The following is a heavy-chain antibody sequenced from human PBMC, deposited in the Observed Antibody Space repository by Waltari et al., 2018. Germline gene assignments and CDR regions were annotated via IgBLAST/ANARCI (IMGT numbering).Heavy chain of an antibody. Sequence: QVQLVQSGAEVKKPGSSVKVSCKASGGTFSSYAISWVRQAPGQGLEWMGGIITSVGTANYAWKFQSRGAITADESTSTAYMELSSLRSEDTAVYYCARGGKNYYGSGSQFDYWGQGTLVTVSS. CDR3: ARGGKNYYGSGSQFDY. V-gene: IGHV1-69*13. CDR1: GGTFSSYA. D-gene: IGHD3-10*01. CDR2: IITSVGTA. J-gene: IGHJ4*02.